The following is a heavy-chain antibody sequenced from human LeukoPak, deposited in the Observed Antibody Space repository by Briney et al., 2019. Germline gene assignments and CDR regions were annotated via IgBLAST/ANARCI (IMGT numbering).Heavy chain of an antibody. CDR1: GFTFISYS. V-gene: IGHV3-21*01. J-gene: IGHJ6*02. Sequence: GGSLRLSCAASGFTFISYSMNWVRQAPGKGLEWVSSISSSSSYIYYADSVKGRFTISRDNAKNSLYLQMNSLRAEDTAVYYCARDDIVVVVAATTYYYYGMDVWGQGTTVTVSS. CDR2: ISSSSSYI. D-gene: IGHD2-15*01. CDR3: ARDDIVVVVAATTYYYYGMDV.